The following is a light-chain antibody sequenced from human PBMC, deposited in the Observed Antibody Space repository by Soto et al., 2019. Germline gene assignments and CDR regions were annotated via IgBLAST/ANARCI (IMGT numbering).Light chain of an antibody. J-gene: IGLJ2*01. CDR2: LNN. CDR1: SSNIGSET. Sequence: QSVLTQPPSASGTPGQRVTISCSGSSSNIGSETVNSYQHLPGTAPQLLIYLNNHRPSGVPDRFSGSKSDTSASLAISGLQSEDEADYYCATWDDSLKRVVFGGGTKLTVL. V-gene: IGLV1-44*01. CDR3: ATWDDSLKRVV.